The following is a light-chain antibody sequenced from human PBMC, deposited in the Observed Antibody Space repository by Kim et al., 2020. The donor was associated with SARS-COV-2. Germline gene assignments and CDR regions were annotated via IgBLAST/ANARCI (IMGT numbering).Light chain of an antibody. V-gene: IGKV3-20*01. CDR1: QSVASRY. CDR2: GAS. Sequence: LPPGERPPLSCRARQSVASRYLAWYQQRPGQAPRLLIYGASSRATGFPDRFSGSGSGTDFTLTISRLEPEDFAVYYCQQYGTSPYTFGQGTKLEI. J-gene: IGKJ2*01. CDR3: QQYGTSPYT.